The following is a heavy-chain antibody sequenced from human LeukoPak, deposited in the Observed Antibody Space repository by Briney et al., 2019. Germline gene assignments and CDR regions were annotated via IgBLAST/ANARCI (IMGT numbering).Heavy chain of an antibody. V-gene: IGHV3-21*01. CDR3: ARAPPYCGGDCSDWYFDL. CDR1: GFTFSTYS. J-gene: IGHJ2*01. CDR2: ISTGSSSI. D-gene: IGHD2-21*02. Sequence: PGGSLRLSCAASGFTFSTYSMNWVCQAPGKGLEWVSSISTGSSSIYYADSVKGRFTISRDNAKNSLSLQMNSLRAEDTAVYYCARAPPYCGGDCSDWYFDLWGRGTLVTVSS.